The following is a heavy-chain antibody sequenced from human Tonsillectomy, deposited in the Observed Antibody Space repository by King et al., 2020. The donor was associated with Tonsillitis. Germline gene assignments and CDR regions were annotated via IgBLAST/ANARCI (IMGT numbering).Heavy chain of an antibody. CDR3: TTDRAITARPVFDS. CDR1: GFTFSNAY. J-gene: IGHJ4*02. CDR2: IKSNSDGGTV. D-gene: IGHD6-6*01. Sequence: VQLVESGGGLVKPGESLRLSCAASGFTFSNAYMSWVRQAPGKGLEWVGRIKSNSDGGTVEYAAPGKGRFTISTDDSRNALVLQMKSLKTEDTAVYYLTTDRAITARPVFDSWGQGTLLTVSS. V-gene: IGHV3-15*01.